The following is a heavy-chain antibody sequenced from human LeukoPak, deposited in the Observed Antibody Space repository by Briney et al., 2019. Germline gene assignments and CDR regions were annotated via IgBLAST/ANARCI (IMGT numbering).Heavy chain of an antibody. CDR3: ARAKWLRFPFDY. CDR2: INPNSGGT. V-gene: IGHV1-2*02. CDR1: GYTFTGYY. Sequence: ASVKVSCKASGYTFTGYYMHWVRQAPGQGLEWMGWINPNSGGTNYAQKFQGRVTMTRDTSISTAYMELSRLRSDDTAVYYCARAKWLRFPFDYWGQGTLVTVSS. J-gene: IGHJ4*02. D-gene: IGHD5-12*01.